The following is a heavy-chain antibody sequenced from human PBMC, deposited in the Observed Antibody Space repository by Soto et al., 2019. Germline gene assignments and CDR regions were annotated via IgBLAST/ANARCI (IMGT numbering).Heavy chain of an antibody. Sequence: GGSLRLSCAASGFTFSSYAMSWVRQAPGKGLEWVSAISGSGGSTYYADSVTGRFTISRDNSKNTLYLQMNSLRAEDSAVYYCAKAREQQLVGDAFDIWGQGTMVTVSS. D-gene: IGHD6-13*01. CDR2: ISGSGGST. J-gene: IGHJ3*02. CDR3: AKAREQQLVGDAFDI. CDR1: GFTFSSYA. V-gene: IGHV3-23*01.